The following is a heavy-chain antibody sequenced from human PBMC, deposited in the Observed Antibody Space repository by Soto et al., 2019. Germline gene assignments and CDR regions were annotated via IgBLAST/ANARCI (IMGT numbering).Heavy chain of an antibody. CDR3: ARVPSGYDFCDY. CDR2: ISPSGGGT. Sequence: GASVKVSCKTSGYTLTSHYMHWVRQAPGQGLEWMGIISPSGGGTSYAQKFQGRLTVTRDTSTSTVYMELSSLRSDDTAVYYCARVPSGYDFCDYWCQAILVTVS. D-gene: IGHD5-12*01. J-gene: IGHJ4*02. CDR1: GYTLTSHY. V-gene: IGHV1-46*01.